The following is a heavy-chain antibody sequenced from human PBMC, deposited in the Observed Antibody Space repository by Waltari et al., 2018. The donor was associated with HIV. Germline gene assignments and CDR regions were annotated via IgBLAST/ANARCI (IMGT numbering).Heavy chain of an antibody. Sequence: QVQLVQSGAEVKKPGSSVKVSCMASGGTFSSYAFNWVRQAPGQGLEWMGGIIPIFDTTNYAQKFQGRVRMTADESTGTAYMELSSLRSEDTAVYYCARASGDYSFYYAMDVWGQGTTVTVSS. CDR1: GGTFSSYA. D-gene: IGHD2-8*02. J-gene: IGHJ6*02. CDR3: ARASGDYSFYYAMDV. V-gene: IGHV1-69*01. CDR2: IIPIFDTT.